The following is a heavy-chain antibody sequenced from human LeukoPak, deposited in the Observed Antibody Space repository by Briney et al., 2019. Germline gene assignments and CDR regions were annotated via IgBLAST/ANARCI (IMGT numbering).Heavy chain of an antibody. D-gene: IGHD3-22*01. Sequence: SETLSLTCTVSGGSISSGGYYWSWIRQHPGKGLEWIGYIYYSGSTYYNPSLKSRVTISVDTSKNQFSLKLSSVTAADAAVYYCARGSIYYDSSGYYSRNRGLFDYWGQGTLVTVSS. CDR2: IYYSGST. CDR3: ARGSIYYDSSGYYSRNRGLFDY. V-gene: IGHV4-31*03. J-gene: IGHJ4*02. CDR1: GGSISSGGYY.